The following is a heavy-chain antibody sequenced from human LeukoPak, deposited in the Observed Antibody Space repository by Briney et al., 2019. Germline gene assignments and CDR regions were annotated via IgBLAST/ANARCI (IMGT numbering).Heavy chain of an antibody. J-gene: IGHJ4*02. D-gene: IGHD3-3*01. Sequence: RGSLRLSCAASGFTFSNYWMTWVRQAPGKGLEWVTNINQDGNEKYYVDSVKGRFTISRDNAKNSLYLQMNNLRAEDTAVYYCAGRFLEWSDVWGQGTLVTVSS. V-gene: IGHV3-7*01. CDR3: AGRFLEWSDV. CDR2: INQDGNEK. CDR1: GFTFSNYW.